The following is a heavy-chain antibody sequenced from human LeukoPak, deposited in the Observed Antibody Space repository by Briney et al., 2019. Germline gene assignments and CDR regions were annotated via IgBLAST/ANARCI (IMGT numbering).Heavy chain of an antibody. CDR3: AKRMGGYCTSSSCYYGMEV. V-gene: IGHV3-23*01. J-gene: IGHJ6*02. D-gene: IGHD2-2*01. CDR1: GFTFSSYG. CDR2: ISASGGGT. Sequence: GGSLRLSCAASGFTFSSYGMHWVRQAPGKGLEWVSTISASGGGTYHADSVKGRFTISRDNSRNTLYLQMNSLRAEDTAAYYCAKRMGGYCTSSSCYYGMEVWGQGTTVTVYS.